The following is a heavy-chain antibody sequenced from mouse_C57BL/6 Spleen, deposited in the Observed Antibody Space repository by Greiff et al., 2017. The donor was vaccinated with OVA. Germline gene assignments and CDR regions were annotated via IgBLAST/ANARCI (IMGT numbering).Heavy chain of an antibody. CDR3: TGRDGYYLFFDY. D-gene: IGHD2-3*01. Sequence: EVQRVESGGGLVQPGGSMKLSCVASGFTFSNYWMNWVRQSPEKGLEWVAQIRLKSDNYATHYAESVKGRFTISRDDSKSSVYLQMNNLRAEDTGIYYCTGRDGYYLFFDYWGQGTTLTVSS. CDR1: GFTFSNYW. J-gene: IGHJ2*01. V-gene: IGHV6-3*01. CDR2: IRLKSDNYAT.